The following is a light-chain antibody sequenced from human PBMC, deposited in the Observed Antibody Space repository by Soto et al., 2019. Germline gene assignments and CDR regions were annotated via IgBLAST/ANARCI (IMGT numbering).Light chain of an antibody. Sequence: QSVLTQPASMSGSPGQSITISCTGTSSDVGGYNYVSWYQRHPGKAPKLMIYGVSNRPSGVSNRFSGSKSGNTASLTISGLQAEDEADYYCSSSTINNTVLFGGGTQLTVL. CDR1: SSDVGGYNY. CDR2: GVS. CDR3: SSSTINNTVL. J-gene: IGLJ7*01. V-gene: IGLV2-14*01.